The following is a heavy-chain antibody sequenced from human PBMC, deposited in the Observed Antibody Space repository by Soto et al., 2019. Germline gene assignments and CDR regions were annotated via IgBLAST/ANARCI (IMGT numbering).Heavy chain of an antibody. D-gene: IGHD6-13*01. CDR1: GGSFSGYY. Sequence: SETLSLTCAVYGGSFSGYYWSWIRQPPGKGLEWIGEINRSGTTNYNPSLNSRVTISVDTSKNQFSLNVISVTAADTAVYYCGRSSRYSTDVWGQGTTVTVSS. V-gene: IGHV4-34*01. CDR2: INRSGTT. J-gene: IGHJ6*02. CDR3: GRSSRYSTDV.